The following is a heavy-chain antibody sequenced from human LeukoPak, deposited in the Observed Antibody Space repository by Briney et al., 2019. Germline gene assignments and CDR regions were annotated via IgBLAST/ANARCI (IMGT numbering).Heavy chain of an antibody. CDR1: GHTFTSYA. CDR3: ASDPSDYGDYSTDY. J-gene: IGHJ4*02. CDR2: IIPILGIA. Sequence: SVKVSCKASGHTFTSYAISWVRQAPGQGLEWMGRIIPILGIANYAQKFQGRVTITADKSTSTAYMELSSLRSEDTAVYYCASDPSDYGDYSTDYWGQGTLVTVSS. D-gene: IGHD4-17*01. V-gene: IGHV1-69*04.